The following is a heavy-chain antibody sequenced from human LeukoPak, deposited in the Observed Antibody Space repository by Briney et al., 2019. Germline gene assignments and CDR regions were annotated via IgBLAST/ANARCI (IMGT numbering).Heavy chain of an antibody. V-gene: IGHV3-23*01. CDR3: AKLLDGADTGS. Sequence: GGSLRLSCAASRFTFSSFGMSWVRQAPGKGLEWVSSISGSGVSTYYADSVKGRFTISRDNSKNTLYLQMNSLRAEDTAVYYCAKLLDGADTGSWGQGTLVTVSS. CDR1: RFTFSSFG. D-gene: IGHD3-10*01. J-gene: IGHJ4*02. CDR2: ISGSGVST.